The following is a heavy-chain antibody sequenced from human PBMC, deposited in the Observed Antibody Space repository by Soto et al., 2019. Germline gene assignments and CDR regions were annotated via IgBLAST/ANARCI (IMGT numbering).Heavy chain of an antibody. D-gene: IGHD4-17*01. Sequence: QVQLQESGPGLVKPSETLSLTCTVSGVSVSTDTYYWSWIRQPPGTGLEWIGYIFYSGSTYYNPSLKSRVTLSVDTSNNQFSLSLSSVTAADTAVYYCARGPTVTTDYWGQGLLVTVSS. CDR3: ARGPTVTTDY. CDR1: GVSVSTDTYY. V-gene: IGHV4-61*01. J-gene: IGHJ4*02. CDR2: IFYSGST.